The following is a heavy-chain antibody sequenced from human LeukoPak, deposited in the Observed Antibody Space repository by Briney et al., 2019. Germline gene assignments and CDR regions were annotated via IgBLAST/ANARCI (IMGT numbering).Heavy chain of an antibody. V-gene: IGHV1-18*01. Sequence: ASVKVSCKASGYTFTSYGISWVRQAPGQGLEWMGWISAYNGNTNYAQKLQGRVTMTTDTSTSTAYMELRSLRSDDTAVYYCARAGVSMIRGVTQLDYWGQGTLVTVSS. CDR2: ISAYNGNT. D-gene: IGHD3-10*01. CDR1: GYTFTSYG. CDR3: ARAGVSMIRGVTQLDY. J-gene: IGHJ4*02.